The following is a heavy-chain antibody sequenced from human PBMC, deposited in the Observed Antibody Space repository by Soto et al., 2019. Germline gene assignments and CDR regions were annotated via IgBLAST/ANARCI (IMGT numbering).Heavy chain of an antibody. CDR3: ARDIGSGWSVEYFQH. V-gene: IGHV3-20*04. D-gene: IGHD6-19*01. CDR1: GFTFDDYG. Sequence: GGSLRLSCAASGFTFDDYGMSWVRQAPGKGLEWVSGINWNGGSTGYADSVKGRFTISRDNTKTSLYLQMNSLRAEDTAVYYCARDIGSGWSVEYFQHWGQGTLVTVSS. CDR2: INWNGGST. J-gene: IGHJ1*01.